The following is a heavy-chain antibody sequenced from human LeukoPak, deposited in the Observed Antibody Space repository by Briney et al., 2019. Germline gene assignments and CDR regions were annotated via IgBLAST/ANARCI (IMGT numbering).Heavy chain of an antibody. CDR1: GGSISSGSYY. V-gene: IGHV4-61*02. CDR3: ARDLSYYYDSSGSAGWFDP. J-gene: IGHJ5*02. Sequence: SETLSLTCTVSGGSISSGSYYWSWIRQPAGEGLEWIGRIYTSGITNYNPSLKSRVTISVDTSKNQFYLKLSSVTAADTAVYYCARDLSYYYDSSGSAGWFDPWGQGTLVTVSS. CDR2: IYTSGIT. D-gene: IGHD3-22*01.